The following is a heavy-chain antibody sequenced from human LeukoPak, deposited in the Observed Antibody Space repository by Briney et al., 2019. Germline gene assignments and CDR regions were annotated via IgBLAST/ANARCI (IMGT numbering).Heavy chain of an antibody. D-gene: IGHD3-16*01. CDR2: ITSSSSTT. CDR1: GFTFSSYT. CDR3: WGKRGESNFDDY. V-gene: IGHV3-48*04. J-gene: IGHJ4*02. Sequence: PGGSLRLSCAASGFTFSSYTMNWVRQAPGKELEWVSYITSSSSTTYYADSVKGRFTISRDNAKNTLFLQMNSLRAEDTAVYYCWGKRGESNFDDYWGQGTLVTVSS.